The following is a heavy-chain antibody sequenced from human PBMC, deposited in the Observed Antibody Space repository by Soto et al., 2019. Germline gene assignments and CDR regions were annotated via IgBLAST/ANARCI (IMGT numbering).Heavy chain of an antibody. Sequence: SETLSLTCAVYGGSFSGYYWSWIRQPPGKGLEWIGEINHSGSTNYNPSLKSRVTISVDTSKNQFSLKLSSVTAADTAVYYCARDGNYYDFWSGYYFRGFDYWGQGTLVTVSS. CDR2: INHSGST. CDR3: ARDGNYYDFWSGYYFRGFDY. V-gene: IGHV4-34*01. CDR1: GGSFSGYY. D-gene: IGHD3-3*01. J-gene: IGHJ4*02.